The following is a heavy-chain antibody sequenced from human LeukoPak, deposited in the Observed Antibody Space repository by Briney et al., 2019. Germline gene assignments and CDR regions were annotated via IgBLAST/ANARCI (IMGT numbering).Heavy chain of an antibody. Sequence: GGSLRLSCAASGFTFSSYAMSWVRLAPGKGLEWVSAISGSGGSTYYADSVKGRFTISRDNSKNTLYLQMNSLRAEDTAVYYCAKGRYYYYGSGSYYNDYWGQGTLVTVSS. V-gene: IGHV3-23*01. CDR3: AKGRYYYYGSGSYYNDY. CDR1: GFTFSSYA. J-gene: IGHJ4*02. D-gene: IGHD3-10*01. CDR2: ISGSGGST.